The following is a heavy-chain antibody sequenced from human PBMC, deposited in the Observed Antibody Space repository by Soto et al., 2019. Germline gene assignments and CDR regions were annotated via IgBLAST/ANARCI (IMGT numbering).Heavy chain of an antibody. D-gene: IGHD3-22*01. V-gene: IGHV4-59*01. J-gene: IGHJ4*02. CDR3: ARVDSSGSYFDS. CDR1: GGSISSYY. CDR2: IYYTGST. Sequence: AETLSLTFTVSGGSISSYYWSWIRQPPGKGLEWIAYIYYTGSTNYNPSLKSRVTLSADTSKNQFSLKLSSVTAADTAMYYCARVDSSGSYFDSWGQGTLVTVSS.